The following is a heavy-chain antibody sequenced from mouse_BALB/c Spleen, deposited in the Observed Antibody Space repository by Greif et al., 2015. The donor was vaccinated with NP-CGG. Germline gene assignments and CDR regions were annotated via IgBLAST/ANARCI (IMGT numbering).Heavy chain of an antibody. V-gene: IGHV5-12-1*01. D-gene: IGHD2-3*01. CDR2: ISSGGGST. Sequence: EVKLQESGGGLVKTGGSLKLSCAASGFAFSSYDMSWVRQTPEKRLEWVAYISSGGGSTYYPDTVKGRFTISRDNAKNTLYPQMSSLKSEVTAMYYCARYDVFYYYSMDYWGQGTSVTVSS. CDR3: ARYDVFYYYSMDY. CDR1: GFAFSSYD. J-gene: IGHJ4*01.